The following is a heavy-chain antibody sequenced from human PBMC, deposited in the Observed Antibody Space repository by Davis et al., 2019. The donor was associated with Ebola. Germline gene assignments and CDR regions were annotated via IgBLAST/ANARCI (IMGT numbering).Heavy chain of an antibody. CDR3: ARDQSEWLFRTHLDY. J-gene: IGHJ4*02. D-gene: IGHD3-3*01. Sequence: GESLKIPCEASGFTFRNYAMHWVRQAPGKGLEWVAIIPYDGSKPYYADSVKGRFTISRDHSNNTLYLQRNSLRAEDSALYYCARDQSEWLFRTHLDYWGQGTLVTVSA. CDR1: GFTFRNYA. CDR2: IPYDGSKP. V-gene: IGHV3-30*04.